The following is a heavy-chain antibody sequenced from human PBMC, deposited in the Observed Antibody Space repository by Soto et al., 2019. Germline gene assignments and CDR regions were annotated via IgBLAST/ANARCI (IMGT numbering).Heavy chain of an antibody. CDR2: IYWNDDR. J-gene: IGHJ4*02. V-gene: IGHV2-5*01. D-gene: IGHD2-2*01. Sequence: QITLKESGPTLVKPTQTLTLTCTFSGFSLSNPGVGMGWVRQPPGKALQWLAVIYWNDDRRYSPSLKTRLTLTKDTSKTQVVLTMTDMDPVDTATYYCAHGGPAASLDFWGQGTLVTVSS. CDR1: GFSLSNPGVG. CDR3: AHGGPAASLDF.